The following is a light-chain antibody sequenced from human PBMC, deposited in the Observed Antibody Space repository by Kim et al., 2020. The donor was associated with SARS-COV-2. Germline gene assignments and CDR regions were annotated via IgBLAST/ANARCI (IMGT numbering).Light chain of an antibody. V-gene: IGKV1-12*01. J-gene: IGKJ1*01. CDR2: AAS. CDR3: QQANSSPPWT. CDR1: QCISSW. Sequence: SVGDRVTITCRAGQCISSWLAWYQQKPGKAPKLLIYAASSLQSGVPSRFSGSGSGTDFTLTISSLQPEDFATYYCQQANSSPPWTFGQGTKVDIK.